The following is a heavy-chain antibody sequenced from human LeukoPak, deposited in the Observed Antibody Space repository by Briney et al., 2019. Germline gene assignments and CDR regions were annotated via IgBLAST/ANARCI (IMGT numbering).Heavy chain of an antibody. D-gene: IGHD4-23*01. J-gene: IGHJ3*02. Sequence: GASVKVSCKASVGNFNSYAVSWVRQAPGQGLEWMGAIIPILRSANYAQKFQGRVTITTDESTRTVYMDLRSLRNEDTAVYFCARGRANIITPLKAFDIWGQGTMVTVS. CDR2: IIPILRSA. CDR3: ARGRANIITPLKAFDI. CDR1: VGNFNSYA. V-gene: IGHV1-69*05.